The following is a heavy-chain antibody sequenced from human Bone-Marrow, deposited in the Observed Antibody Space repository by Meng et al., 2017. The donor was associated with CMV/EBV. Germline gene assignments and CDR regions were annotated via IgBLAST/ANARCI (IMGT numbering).Heavy chain of an antibody. D-gene: IGHD3-3*01. CDR2: ISSSGSTI. J-gene: IGHJ6*02. CDR3: ARDPKKYYDFWSGYYPTGDGMDV. Sequence: GESLKISCAASGFTFSSYEMNWVRQAPGKGLEWVSYISSSGSTIYYADSVKGRFTISRDNAKNSLHLQMNSLRAEDAAVYYCARDPKKYYDFWSGYYPTGDGMDVWGQGTAVTVSS. CDR1: GFTFSSYE. V-gene: IGHV3-48*03.